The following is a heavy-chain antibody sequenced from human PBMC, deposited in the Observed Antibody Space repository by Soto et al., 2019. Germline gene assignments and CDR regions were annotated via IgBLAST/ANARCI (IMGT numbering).Heavy chain of an antibody. Sequence: EVQLVESGGGLVQPGGSLRLSCEASGFTFSSYCMTWVRQAPGKGLEWVAHIKQDGSERYYVDSVKGRFTISRDNAKNSLYLQMNSLRAEATAVYYCARVPSTRDIWSYGVGGRYYYYYMDVWGKGTTVTVSS. V-gene: IGHV3-7*04. J-gene: IGHJ6*03. CDR3: ARVPSTRDIWSYGVGGRYYYYYMDV. CDR1: GFTFSSYC. CDR2: IKQDGSER. D-gene: IGHD1-7*01.